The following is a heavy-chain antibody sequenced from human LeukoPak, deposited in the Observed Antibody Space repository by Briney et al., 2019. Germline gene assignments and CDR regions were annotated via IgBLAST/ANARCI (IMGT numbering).Heavy chain of an antibody. CDR2: LYTGNRT. D-gene: IGHD4-17*01. CDR3: VRDFSGDFAIRVV. CDR1: GFTVSVNY. V-gene: IGHV3-66*01. J-gene: IGHJ6*02. Sequence: GGSLRLSCAASGFTVSVNYMGWVRQATGKGLEWVSVLYTGNRTYYGDSVKGRFTISRDNSKNTLFLDMNSLRAEDTAVYYCVRDFSGDFAIRVVWGQGTTVTVSS.